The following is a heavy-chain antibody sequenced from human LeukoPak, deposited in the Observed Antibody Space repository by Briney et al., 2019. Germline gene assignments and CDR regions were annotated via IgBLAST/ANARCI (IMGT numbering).Heavy chain of an antibody. J-gene: IGHJ4*02. CDR1: GGSITSSTYY. V-gene: IGHV4-39*01. D-gene: IGHD3-10*01. CDR2: IYYSGNT. CDR3: ARLTYGSGSYCYFDY. Sequence: SEPPSLTCTVSGGSITSSTYYWGWIRQPPGKGLEWIGSIYYSGNTYYNPSLKSRVTISVDTSKNQFSLKLSSVTAADTAVYHCARLTYGSGSYCYFDYWGQGTLVTVSS.